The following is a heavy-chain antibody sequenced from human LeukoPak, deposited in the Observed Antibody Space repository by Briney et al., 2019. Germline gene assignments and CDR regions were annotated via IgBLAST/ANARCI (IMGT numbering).Heavy chain of an antibody. CDR2: ISNSDGST. CDR1: GFTFSSYA. J-gene: IGHJ4*02. CDR3: AKSLGVGGYTRYKGFDQ. Sequence: GGSLRLSCAASGFTFSSYAMNWVRQAPGKGLEWVSSISNSDGSTYYADFVKGRFTISRDNSKNTLHLQMNSLRAEDTAVYYCAKSLGVGGYTRYKGFDQWGQGTLVTASS. D-gene: IGHD5-24*01. V-gene: IGHV3-23*01.